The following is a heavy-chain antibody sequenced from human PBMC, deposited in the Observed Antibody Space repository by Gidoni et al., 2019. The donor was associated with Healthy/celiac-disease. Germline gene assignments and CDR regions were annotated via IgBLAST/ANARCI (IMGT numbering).Heavy chain of an antibody. D-gene: IGHD2-15*01. CDR1: GFTLGNAG. CDR3: AREGIGRRLDS. CDR2: IWYNGDKR. V-gene: IGHV3-33*01. J-gene: IGHJ4*02. Sequence: QVQIGGSGGGVVQPGMSLRLSCEAAGFTLGNAGLHWVRRAPGKGLEWVASIWYNGDKRYNADSVKVRFTISRDNSKNTVYLQSDSLRAEDTAVYYCAREGIGRRLDSWGQGALVTVSS.